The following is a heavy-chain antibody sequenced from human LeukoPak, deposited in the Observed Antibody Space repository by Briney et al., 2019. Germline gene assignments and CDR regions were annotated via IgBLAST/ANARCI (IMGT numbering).Heavy chain of an antibody. V-gene: IGHV3-23*01. CDR3: AKDQTWATYYDFWSGYFFPGNYYYYGMDV. CDR2: ISGSGGST. Sequence: GGSLRLSCAASGVTFRSYAMSWVRQAPGKGLEWVSAISGSGGSTYYADSVKGRFTISRDNSKNTLYLQMNSLRAEDTAVYYCAKDQTWATYYDFWSGYFFPGNYYYYGMDVWGQGTTVTVSS. CDR1: GVTFRSYA. J-gene: IGHJ6*02. D-gene: IGHD3-3*01.